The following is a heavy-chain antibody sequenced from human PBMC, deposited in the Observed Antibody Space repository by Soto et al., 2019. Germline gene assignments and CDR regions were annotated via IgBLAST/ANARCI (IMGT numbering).Heavy chain of an antibody. CDR1: GASITTYY. J-gene: IGHJ6*02. D-gene: IGHD3-22*01. CDR2: IYYTGIT. Sequence: QVQLQESGPGLVKASETLSLACSVPGASITTYYYSWVRQAPGKALEWIGYIYYTGITNYNPSLESRVTISQDTSKNQLSLTMTSVTAADTAVYYCAITRIENHYYGGRDVWGPGTTVTVSS. CDR3: AITRIENHYYGGRDV. V-gene: IGHV4-59*03.